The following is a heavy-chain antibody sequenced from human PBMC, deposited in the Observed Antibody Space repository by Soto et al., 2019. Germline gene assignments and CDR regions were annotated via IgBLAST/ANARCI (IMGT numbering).Heavy chain of an antibody. J-gene: IGHJ4*02. CDR1: GYTFTSYG. CDR3: ARIAVIGGRVFDY. V-gene: IGHV1-18*01. Sequence: QVHLVQSGADVKIPGASVKVSCKASGYTFTSYGITWVRQAPGQGLEWMGWISAYNGNTNYAQKLQGRVTLTTDTSTGTAYMELRSLRSDDTALYYCARIAVIGGRVFDYWGQGTLVTVSS. CDR2: ISAYNGNT. D-gene: IGHD6-19*01.